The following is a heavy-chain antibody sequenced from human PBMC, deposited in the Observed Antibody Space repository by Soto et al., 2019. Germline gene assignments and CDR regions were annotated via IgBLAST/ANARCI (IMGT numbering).Heavy chain of an antibody. D-gene: IGHD3-16*01. J-gene: IGHJ4*02. CDR2: ISYSGSS. CDR1: GCSISSHY. CDR3: ARADPDASVGF. V-gene: IGHV4-59*11. Sequence: TXETLSLTCTVSGCSISSHYWTWLRQPPGKGLEWIGYISYSGSSYYNPSLKSRVTISADTSRNQFSLRLTSVIAADTAVYFCARADPDASVGFWGQGTLVTVSS.